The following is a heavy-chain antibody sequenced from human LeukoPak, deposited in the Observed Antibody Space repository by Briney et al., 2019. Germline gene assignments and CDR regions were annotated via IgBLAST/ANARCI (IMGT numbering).Heavy chain of an antibody. D-gene: IGHD3-22*01. CDR3: ARGGLGSLYYCDSSGLYYFDY. Sequence: ASVKVSCKASGYTFTSYGISWVRQAPGQGLEWMGWISAYNGNTNYAQKLQGRVTMTTDTSTSTAYMELRSLRSDDTAVYYCARGGLGSLYYCDSSGLYYFDYWGQGTLVTVSS. CDR1: GYTFTSYG. CDR2: ISAYNGNT. V-gene: IGHV1-18*01. J-gene: IGHJ4*02.